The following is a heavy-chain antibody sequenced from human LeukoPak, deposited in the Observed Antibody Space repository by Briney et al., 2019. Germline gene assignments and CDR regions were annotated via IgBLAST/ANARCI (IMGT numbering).Heavy chain of an antibody. J-gene: IGHJ5*02. D-gene: IGHD3-22*01. CDR1: GFTFSSYS. CDR3: ARDVPYYYDSSGYFGVDP. V-gene: IGHV3-21*01. Sequence: GGSLRLSCAASGFTFSSYSMNWVRQAPGKGLEWVSSISGSSTYIYYADSVKGRFTISRNNAKNSLYLQMNSLRAEDTAVYYCARDVPYYYDSSGYFGVDPWGQGTLVTVSS. CDR2: ISGSSTYI.